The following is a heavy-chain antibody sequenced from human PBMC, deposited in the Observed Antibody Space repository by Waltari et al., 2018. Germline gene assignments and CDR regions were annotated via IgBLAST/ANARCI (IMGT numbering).Heavy chain of an antibody. CDR3: ATSLDTAGEY. Sequence: EVQLVESGGGLVKTGGSLGLPGAAFGFTLSTYWTMWVRQAPGKGLEGVANIRKDGSEKYYVDSVKGRFTISRDNAKNSLYLQMNSLRAEDTAVYYCATSLDTAGEYWGQGTLVTVSS. V-gene: IGHV3-7*01. D-gene: IGHD2-8*02. J-gene: IGHJ4*02. CDR2: IRKDGSEK. CDR1: GFTLSTYW.